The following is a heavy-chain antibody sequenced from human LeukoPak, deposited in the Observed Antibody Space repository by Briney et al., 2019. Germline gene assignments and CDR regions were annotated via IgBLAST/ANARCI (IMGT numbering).Heavy chain of an antibody. CDR2: IYYSGGT. CDR3: ARDSYYYDNAFDT. J-gene: IGHJ3*02. V-gene: IGHV4-59*01. D-gene: IGHD3-22*01. Sequence: SETLSLTCTVSGGSISSYYWSWIRQPPGKGLEWIGYIYYSGGTNYNPSLKSRVTISVDTSKNQFSLKLSSVTAADTAVYYCARDSYYYDNAFDTWGQGTMVTVSS. CDR1: GGSISSYY.